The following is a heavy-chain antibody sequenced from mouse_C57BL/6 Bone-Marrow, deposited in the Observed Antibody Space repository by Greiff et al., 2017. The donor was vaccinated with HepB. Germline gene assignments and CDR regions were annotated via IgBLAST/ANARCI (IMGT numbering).Heavy chain of an antibody. CDR1: GFTFSSYG. Sequence: EVKLLESGGDLVKPGGSLKLSCAASGFTFSSYGMSWVRQTPDKRLEWVATISSGGSYTYYPDSVKGRFTISRDNAKNTLYLQMSSLKSEDTAMYYCARRGWYFDVWGTGTTVTVSS. CDR3: ARRGWYFDV. CDR2: ISSGGSYT. V-gene: IGHV5-6*02. J-gene: IGHJ1*03.